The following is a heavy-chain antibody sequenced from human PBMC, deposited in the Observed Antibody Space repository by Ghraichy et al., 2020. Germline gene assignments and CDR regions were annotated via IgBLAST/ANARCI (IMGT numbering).Heavy chain of an antibody. D-gene: IGHD1-26*01. Sequence: LSLTCAASGFTFSNAWMSWVRQAPGKGLEWVGRIKSKTDGGTTDYAAPVKGRFTISRDDSKNTLYLQMNSLKTEDTAVYYCTTSIVGALDAFDIWGQGTMVTVSS. CDR3: TTSIVGALDAFDI. J-gene: IGHJ3*02. V-gene: IGHV3-15*01. CDR2: IKSKTDGGTT. CDR1: GFTFSNAW.